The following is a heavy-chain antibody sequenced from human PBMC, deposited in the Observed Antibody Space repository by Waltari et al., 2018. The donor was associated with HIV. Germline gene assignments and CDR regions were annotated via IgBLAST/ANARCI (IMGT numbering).Heavy chain of an antibody. J-gene: IGHJ4*02. Sequence: QVQLQESGPGLVKPSETLSITCTVSGYSISSGYYWGWIRQPPGKGLEWIGSIYHSGSTYYNPSLKSRVTISVDTSKNQFSLKLSSVTAADTAVYYCASPGGVVTAIREYFDYWGQGTLVTVSS. CDR3: ASPGGVVTAIREYFDY. V-gene: IGHV4-38-2*02. CDR1: GYSISSGYY. D-gene: IGHD2-21*02. CDR2: IYHSGST.